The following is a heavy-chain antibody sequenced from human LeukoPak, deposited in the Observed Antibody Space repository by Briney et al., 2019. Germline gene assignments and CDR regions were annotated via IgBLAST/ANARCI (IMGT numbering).Heavy chain of an antibody. J-gene: IGHJ4*02. V-gene: IGHV3-21*01. CDR3: AREGSSGFDY. D-gene: IGHD6-6*01. Sequence: PGGSLRLSCAASGFTFSSYNMNWVRQAPGRGLEWVSSIRSSSTYIYYADSVKGRFTISRDNAKNSLYLQMNSLRAEDTAVYYCAREGSSGFDYWGQGTLVTVSS. CDR1: GFTFSSYN. CDR2: IRSSSTYI.